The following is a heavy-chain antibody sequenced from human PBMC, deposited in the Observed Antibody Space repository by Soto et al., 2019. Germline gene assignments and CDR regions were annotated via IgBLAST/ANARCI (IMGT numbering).Heavy chain of an antibody. D-gene: IGHD1-1*01. Sequence: QVHLVQSGAEVKKPGASVKVSCKGSGYTFTSYGITWVRQAPGQGLEWMGWISAHNGNTDYAQKLQGRVTVTRDTSTSTAYMELRSLRSDDTAVYYCATGRYGDYWGQGALATVSS. J-gene: IGHJ4*02. V-gene: IGHV1-18*01. CDR2: ISAHNGNT. CDR3: ATGRYGDY. CDR1: GYTFTSYG.